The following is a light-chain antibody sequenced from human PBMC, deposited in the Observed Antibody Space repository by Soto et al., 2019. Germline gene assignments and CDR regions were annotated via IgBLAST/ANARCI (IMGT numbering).Light chain of an antibody. CDR3: QQYNNWPPLT. CDR2: GAS. Sequence: EIVMTQSPATLSVSPGERATLSCGARQSVSSNLAWYQQKPGQAPRLLIYGASTRATGIPARFSGSGSGTEFTLTISSLQSEDFAVYYCQQYNNWPPLTFGQGTKVEIK. CDR1: QSVSSN. V-gene: IGKV3-15*01. J-gene: IGKJ1*01.